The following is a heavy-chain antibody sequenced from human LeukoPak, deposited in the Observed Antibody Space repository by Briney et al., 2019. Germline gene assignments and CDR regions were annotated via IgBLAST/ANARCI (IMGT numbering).Heavy chain of an antibody. J-gene: IGHJ6*04. D-gene: IGHD2-8*01. CDR1: GFIFSSYW. Sequence: GGSLRLSCAPSGFIFSSYWMSWVRQAPGKGLEWVANIKQDGSERYYVDPVKGRFTISRDNAKNSLYLQMNSLRAEDTAVYYCARKAYALDVWGKGTTVTVSS. V-gene: IGHV3-7*03. CDR3: ARKAYALDV. CDR2: IKQDGSER.